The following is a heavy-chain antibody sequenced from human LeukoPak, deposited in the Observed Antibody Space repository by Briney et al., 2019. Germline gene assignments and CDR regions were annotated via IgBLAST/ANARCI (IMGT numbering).Heavy chain of an antibody. CDR1: GYSFTSYW. Sequence: AGESLKISCKGSGYSFTSYWIGWVRPMSGKGLEWMGIIYPGDSDTRESPSFQGQVTISADKSISTAYLQWSSLKASDTAMYYCARIRGYQLSPADYWGQGTLVTVSS. D-gene: IGHD2-2*01. J-gene: IGHJ4*02. V-gene: IGHV5-51*01. CDR2: IYPGDSDT. CDR3: ARIRGYQLSPADY.